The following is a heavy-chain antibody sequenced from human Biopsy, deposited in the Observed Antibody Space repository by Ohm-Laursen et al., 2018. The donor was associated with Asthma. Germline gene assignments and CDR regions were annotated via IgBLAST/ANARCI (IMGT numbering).Heavy chain of an antibody. D-gene: IGHD4-17*01. CDR1: GYSLTDLS. CDR2: HDHEEGGT. V-gene: IGHV1-24*01. CDR3: ASDFPKDYVRYNFQF. Sequence: SVKVSCKVSGYSLTDLSMYWVRQAPGQGLEWMGGHDHEEGGTVNARRFQGRVTMTEDTSTDTAYMELSSLSSDDTAVYYCASDFPKDYVRYNFQFWGQGTLVTVSP. J-gene: IGHJ4*02.